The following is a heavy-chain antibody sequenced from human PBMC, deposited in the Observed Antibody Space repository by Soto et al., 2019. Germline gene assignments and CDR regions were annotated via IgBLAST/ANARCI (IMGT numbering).Heavy chain of an antibody. Sequence: ASVKDYCKTSGYTFTEYAIHWVRQGPGQGLEWMGWINVGNGNTGYSRKFQGRVTNARDMSASTAYIEVTSLTSEDTAIYYCAREGAHYTPLDYWGQGTLVTVSS. CDR3: AREGAHYTPLDY. CDR1: GYTFTEYA. D-gene: IGHD2-15*01. CDR2: INVGNGNT. J-gene: IGHJ4*02. V-gene: IGHV1-3*01.